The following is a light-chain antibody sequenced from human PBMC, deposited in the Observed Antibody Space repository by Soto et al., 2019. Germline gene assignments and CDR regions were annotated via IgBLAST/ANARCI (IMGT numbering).Light chain of an antibody. CDR1: SSNIGAGSD. V-gene: IGLV1-40*01. CDR2: GNS. CDR3: PSYDSSLRGVV. J-gene: IGLJ2*01. Sequence: QSVLTQPPSVSGAPGQRVTISCTGSSSNIGAGSDVHWDQQLPGTAPKLLIYGNSNRPSGVPDRFAGSQSGTSASLAIPRLRAEEWAGYYSPSYDSSLRGVVFGGGTKLTVL.